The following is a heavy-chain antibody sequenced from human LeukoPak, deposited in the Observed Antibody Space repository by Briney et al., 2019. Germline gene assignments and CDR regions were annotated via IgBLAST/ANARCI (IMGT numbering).Heavy chain of an antibody. D-gene: IGHD6-6*01. Sequence: SVKVSCKASGGTFSSYAISWVRQAPGQGLEWMGRIIPILGIANYAQKFQGRVTITADKSTSTAYMELSSLRSEDTAVYYCAKRGEQVVTHFDYWGQGTLVTVSS. CDR1: GGTFSSYA. J-gene: IGHJ4*02. CDR2: IIPILGIA. CDR3: AKRGEQVVTHFDY. V-gene: IGHV1-69*04.